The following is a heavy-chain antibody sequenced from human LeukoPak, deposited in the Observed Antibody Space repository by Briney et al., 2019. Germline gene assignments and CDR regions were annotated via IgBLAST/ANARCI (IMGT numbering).Heavy chain of an antibody. CDR3: ACPYRSRFDY. D-gene: IGHD6-13*01. V-gene: IGHV3-64*04. CDR2: ISSDGGST. J-gene: IGHJ4*02. CDR1: GFTFTGYA. Sequence: GGSLRLSCAASGFTFTGYAMHWVRQAPGRGLEYVSTISSDGGSTYYADSVKGRFTISWDNAKKSLYLEMNTLRAEDTAIYYCACPYRSRFDYWGQGTLVTVSS.